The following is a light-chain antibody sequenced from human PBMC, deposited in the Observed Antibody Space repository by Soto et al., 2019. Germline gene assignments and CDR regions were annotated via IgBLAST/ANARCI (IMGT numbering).Light chain of an antibody. Sequence: YELTQPPSVSVSPGQTARITCSGDALPKQYAYWYQQKPGQAPVLVIYKDTERPSGIPERFSASSSGTTVTLTITGVQAEDEADYYCQSADSSSPYVFGTGTKLTVL. CDR3: QSADSSSPYV. J-gene: IGLJ1*01. CDR1: ALPKQY. V-gene: IGLV3-25*03. CDR2: KDT.